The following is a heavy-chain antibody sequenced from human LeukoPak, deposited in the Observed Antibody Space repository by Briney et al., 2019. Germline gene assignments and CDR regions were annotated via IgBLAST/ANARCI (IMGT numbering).Heavy chain of an antibody. CDR3: GTYCGGDCYRDY. V-gene: IGHV1-58*02. CDR1: GFTVTSSA. CDR2: IVVGSGNT. J-gene: IGHJ4*02. D-gene: IGHD2-21*02. Sequence: AASVKVSCKASGFTVTSSAMQWVRQARGQRLEWIGWIVVGSGNTKYAQKFQEGVTITRDMSTSTTYMELSSLRSEDTAVYYCGTYCGGDCYRDYWGQGTLVTVSS.